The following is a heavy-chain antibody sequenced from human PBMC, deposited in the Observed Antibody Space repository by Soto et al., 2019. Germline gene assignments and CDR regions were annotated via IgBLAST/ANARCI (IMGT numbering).Heavy chain of an antibody. J-gene: IGHJ4*02. CDR1: GYTFTSYD. CDR2: MNPNSGNT. V-gene: IGHV1-8*01. D-gene: IGHD3-16*01. CDR3: AREGDMITFGGVYDY. Sequence: ASVKVSCKASGYTFTSYDINWVRLATGQGLEWMGWMNPNSGNTGYAQKFQGRVTMTRNTSISTAYMELSSLRSEDTAVYYCAREGDMITFGGVYDYWGQETLVTVSS.